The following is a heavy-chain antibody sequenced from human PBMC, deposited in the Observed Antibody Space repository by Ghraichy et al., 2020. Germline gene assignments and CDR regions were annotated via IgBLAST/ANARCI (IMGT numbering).Heavy chain of an antibody. Sequence: SETLSLTCAVSGDSVSSNSAAWVWIRQSPSRGLEWLGRTYYRSKWFRHYAVSMKSRITINPDTSKNQFSLQLNSVTPEDTAVYFCARAGSWGVMDVWGQGTTVTVSS. CDR3: ARAGSWGVMDV. D-gene: IGHD3-10*01. J-gene: IGHJ6*02. V-gene: IGHV6-1*01. CDR1: GDSVSSNSAA. CDR2: TYYRSKWFR.